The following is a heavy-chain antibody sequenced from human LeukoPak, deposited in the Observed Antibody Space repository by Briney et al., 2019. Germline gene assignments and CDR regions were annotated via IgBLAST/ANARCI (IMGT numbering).Heavy chain of an antibody. D-gene: IGHD5-18*01. J-gene: IGHJ4*02. CDR2: IYYSGST. CDR1: GGSISSSSYY. CDR3: ARGWIQLWSPFDY. Sequence: SSETLSLTCTVSGGSISSSSYYWGWIRQPPGKGLEWIGSIYYSGSTYYNPSLKSRVTISVDTSKNQFSLKLSSVTAADTAVYYCARGWIQLWSPFDYWGQGTLVTVSS. V-gene: IGHV4-39*07.